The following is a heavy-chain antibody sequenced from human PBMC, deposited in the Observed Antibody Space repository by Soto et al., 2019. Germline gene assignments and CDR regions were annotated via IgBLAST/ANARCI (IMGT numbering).Heavy chain of an antibody. D-gene: IGHD3-22*01. Sequence: ASVKVSCKASGYSFTSYGISWVRQAPGQGPEWMGWISGHNGNTNHPQSLQGRVTMTTDTSRNTAYMELRSLRSDDTAVYYCARHRFNYYDDTVYYYFDYWGEAILGTVCS. J-gene: IGHJ4*02. CDR2: ISGHNGNT. CDR1: GYSFTSYG. CDR3: ARHRFNYYDDTVYYYFDY. V-gene: IGHV1-18*04.